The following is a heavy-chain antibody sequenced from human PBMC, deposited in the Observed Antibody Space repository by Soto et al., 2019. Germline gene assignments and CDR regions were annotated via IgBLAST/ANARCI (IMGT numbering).Heavy chain of an antibody. CDR1: GYTFTSYD. CDR3: ARESTVVTLRTFDI. CDR2: MNPNSGNT. Sequence: ASVKVCSKACGYTFTSYDINWVRQATGQGLEWMGWMNPNSGNTGYAQKFQGRVTMSVDTSKNQFSLKLSSVTAADTAVYYCARESTVVTLRTFDIWGQGTMVTVSS. V-gene: IGHV1-8*01. D-gene: IGHD2-21*02. J-gene: IGHJ3*02.